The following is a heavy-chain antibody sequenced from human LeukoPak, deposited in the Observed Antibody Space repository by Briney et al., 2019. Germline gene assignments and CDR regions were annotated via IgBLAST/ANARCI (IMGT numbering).Heavy chain of an antibody. J-gene: IGHJ4*02. D-gene: IGHD3-10*01. CDR2: ISYDGSNQ. CDR3: ARSGTGVFDF. CDR1: GFTFSTYA. V-gene: IGHV3-30*03. Sequence: GGSLRLSCAASGFTFSTYAMHWVRQAPGKGLEWVAVISYDGSNQYYADSVKGRFTISRDNSKNTLYLQMNSLRAEDTAVYYCARSGTGVFDFWGQGTLVTVSS.